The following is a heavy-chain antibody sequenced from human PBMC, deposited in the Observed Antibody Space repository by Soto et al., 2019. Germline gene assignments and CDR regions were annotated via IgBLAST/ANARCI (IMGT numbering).Heavy chain of an antibody. CDR1: GGTFSSYA. Sequence: SVKVSCKASGGTFSSYAISWVRQAPGQGLEWMGRIIPFIGTANYAQKLQGRVTITADESTSTAYMELTSLRSEDTAVYYCAREGGSGLLWFGELSYGMDVWGQGTTVTVSS. CDR2: IIPFIGTA. CDR3: AREGGSGLLWFGELSYGMDV. J-gene: IGHJ6*02. V-gene: IGHV1-69*11. D-gene: IGHD3-10*01.